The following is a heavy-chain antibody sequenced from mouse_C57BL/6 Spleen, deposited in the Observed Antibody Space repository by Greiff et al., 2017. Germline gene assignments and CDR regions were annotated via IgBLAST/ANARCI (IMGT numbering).Heavy chain of an antibody. D-gene: IGHD3-2*02. Sequence: VKVVESGPELVKPGASVKISCKASGYAFSSSWMNWVKQRPGKGLEWIGRIYPGDGDTNYNGKFKGKATLTADKSSSTAYMQLSSLTSEDSAVYFCARGGGLRLPFAYWGQGTLVTVSA. CDR1: GYAFSSSW. CDR2: IYPGDGDT. V-gene: IGHV1-82*01. CDR3: ARGGGLRLPFAY. J-gene: IGHJ3*01.